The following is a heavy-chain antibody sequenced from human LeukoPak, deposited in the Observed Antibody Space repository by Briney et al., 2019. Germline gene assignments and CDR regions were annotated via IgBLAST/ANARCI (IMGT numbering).Heavy chain of an antibody. CDR2: IYPGDSDT. Sequence: GESLKISCRGSGYSFTSYWIGWVRQMPGKGLEWMGIIYPGDSDTRYSPSFQGQVTISADKSINTAYLQWSSLKASDTALYYCARFSGYSSGWADYWGQGTLVTVSS. CDR3: ARFSGYSSGWADY. J-gene: IGHJ4*02. V-gene: IGHV5-51*01. CDR1: GYSFTSYW. D-gene: IGHD6-19*01.